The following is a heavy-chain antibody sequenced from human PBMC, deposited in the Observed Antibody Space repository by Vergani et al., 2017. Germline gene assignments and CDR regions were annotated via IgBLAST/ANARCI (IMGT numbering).Heavy chain of an antibody. Sequence: EVQLLESGGGLVQPGGSLRLSCAASGFTFSSYAMSWVRQAPGKGLEWVSGISWNSGSIGYADSVKGRFTISRDNANNSLYLQMNSLRAEDTALYYCVKDALSSGWPYYFDFWGQGTLVTVSS. J-gene: IGHJ4*02. CDR2: ISWNSGSI. CDR1: GFTFSSYA. D-gene: IGHD6-19*01. CDR3: VKDALSSGWPYYFDF. V-gene: IGHV3-9*01.